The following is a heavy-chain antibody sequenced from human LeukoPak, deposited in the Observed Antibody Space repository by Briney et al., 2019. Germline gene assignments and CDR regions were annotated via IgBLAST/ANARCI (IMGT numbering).Heavy chain of an antibody. Sequence: PGGSLRLSRAASGFTFSTYSMNWVRPPPGKGLERVSYISSSSSTIRYADSVRGRSTISRDNAKNSLFLQMNSLRAEDTAVYYCASEGVATPATIDYWGQGTLVTVSS. J-gene: IGHJ4*02. CDR1: GFTFSTYS. CDR3: ASEGVATPATIDY. CDR2: ISSSSSTI. V-gene: IGHV3-48*01. D-gene: IGHD6-13*01.